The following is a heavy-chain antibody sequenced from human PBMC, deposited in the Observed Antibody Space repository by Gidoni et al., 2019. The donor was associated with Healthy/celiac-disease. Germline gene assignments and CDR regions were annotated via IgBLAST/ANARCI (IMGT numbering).Heavy chain of an antibody. CDR2: IIPIFGTA. J-gene: IGHJ6*04. Sequence: QVQLVQSGAEVKKPGSSVKVSCKASGGTFSSYAISWVRQAPGQGLEWMGGIIPIFGTANYAQKFQGRVTMTADESTSTAYMELSSLRSEDTAVYYCARALRFLEWLQVTGSYGMDVWGKGTTVTVSS. CDR1: GGTFSSYA. CDR3: ARALRFLEWLQVTGSYGMDV. D-gene: IGHD3-3*01. V-gene: IGHV1-69*01.